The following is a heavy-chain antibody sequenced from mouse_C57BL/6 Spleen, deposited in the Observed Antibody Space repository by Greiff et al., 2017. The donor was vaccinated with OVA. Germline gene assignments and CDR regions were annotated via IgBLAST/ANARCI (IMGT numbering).Heavy chain of an antibody. Sequence: VKLQQSGPGLVQPSQSLSITCTVSGFSLTSYGVHWVRQSPGKGLEWLGVIWSGGSTDYNAAFISRLSISKDNSKSQVFFKMNSLQADDTAIYYCARSPYDYDKNYFDYWGQGTTLTVSS. V-gene: IGHV2-2*01. J-gene: IGHJ2*01. CDR1: GFSLTSYG. CDR3: ARSPYDYDKNYFDY. D-gene: IGHD2-4*01. CDR2: IWSGGST.